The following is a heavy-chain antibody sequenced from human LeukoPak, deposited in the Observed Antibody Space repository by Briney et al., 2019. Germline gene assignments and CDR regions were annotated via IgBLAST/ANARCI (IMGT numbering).Heavy chain of an antibody. D-gene: IGHD3-10*01. J-gene: IGHJ4*02. Sequence: GGSLRLSCAASGFTFSSYWMSWVRQAPGKGLEWVANIKQDGREKDYVDSLKGRFTISRDNAKNSLYLQMNSLRAEDTAVYYCARENYYGSGSYCFDYWGQGTLVTVSS. V-gene: IGHV3-7*03. CDR2: IKQDGREK. CDR3: ARENYYGSGSYCFDY. CDR1: GFTFSSYW.